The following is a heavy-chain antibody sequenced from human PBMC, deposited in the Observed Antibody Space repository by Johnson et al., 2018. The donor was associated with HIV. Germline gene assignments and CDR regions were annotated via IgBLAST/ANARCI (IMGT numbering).Heavy chain of an antibody. CDR2: IYSGGNT. J-gene: IGHJ3*01. Sequence: MLLVESGGGLVQPGGSLRLSCAASGFAVSKNYLTWVRQAPGKGLEWVSIIYSGGNTYYADSVKGRFTISRDNSKNSLSLQMNTLRAEDTAVYYCAKEMYYFNSGNHFDAFHVWGQGTLVTVSS. CDR1: GFAVSKNY. CDR3: AKEMYYFNSGNHFDAFHV. V-gene: IGHV3-66*01. D-gene: IGHD3-10*01.